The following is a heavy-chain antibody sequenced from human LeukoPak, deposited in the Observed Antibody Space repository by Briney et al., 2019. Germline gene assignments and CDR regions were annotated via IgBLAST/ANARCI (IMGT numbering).Heavy chain of an antibody. J-gene: IGHJ5*02. CDR3: ARAPSYYGILTGYIGWFDP. V-gene: IGHV4-34*01. D-gene: IGHD3-9*01. CDR1: GGSFSGYY. CDR2: INHSGST. Sequence: SETLSLTCAVYGGSFSGYYWSWTRQPPGKGLEWIGKINHSGSTNYNPSLKSRVTISVDTSKNQFSLKLSSVTAADTAVYYCARAPSYYGILTGYIGWFDPWGQGTLVTVSS.